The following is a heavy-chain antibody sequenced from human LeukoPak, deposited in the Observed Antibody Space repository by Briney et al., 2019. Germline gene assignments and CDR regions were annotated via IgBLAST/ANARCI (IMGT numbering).Heavy chain of an antibody. CDR2: ISHDGNNQ. CDR1: GFTFSSYG. D-gene: IGHD3-22*01. CDR3: AQENYYDSSAYLDH. V-gene: IGHV3-30*18. J-gene: IGHJ4*02. Sequence: GRSLGLPCAASGFTFSSYGMHWVRQAPGKGLEWVAVISHDGNNQYYADSVKGRFTISRDNSKNTVYLQMNSLRAEDTAVYYCAQENYYDSSAYLDHWGQGTLVTVSS.